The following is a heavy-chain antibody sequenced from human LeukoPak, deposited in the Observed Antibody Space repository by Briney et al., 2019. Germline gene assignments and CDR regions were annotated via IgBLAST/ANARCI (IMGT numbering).Heavy chain of an antibody. Sequence: GGSLRLSCAASGFTFSSYGMHWVRQAPGKGLEWVGFIRSKAYSGTTEYAASVKGRFTISRDDSKSIAYLQMNSLKTEDTAVYYCSNSYCGGDCYSGGYFDYWGQGTLVTVSS. J-gene: IGHJ4*02. D-gene: IGHD2-21*02. CDR1: GFTFSSYG. CDR3: SNSYCGGDCYSGGYFDY. V-gene: IGHV3-49*04. CDR2: IRSKAYSGTT.